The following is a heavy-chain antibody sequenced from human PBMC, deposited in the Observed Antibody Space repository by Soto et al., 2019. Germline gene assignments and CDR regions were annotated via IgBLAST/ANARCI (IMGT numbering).Heavy chain of an antibody. D-gene: IGHD3-10*01. J-gene: IGHJ5*01. CDR2: IYHSGTF. Sequence: SETLSLTCTVSVVSISSGGYYWTWIRLRAGGGLEWIGDIYHSGTFLYNPSLKTRLTISLDSSTNRFSLTLNSVTAADTAVYYCARAQSYIGSGRFNNLMFDSWGQGTQVTVSS. CDR1: VVSISSGGYY. V-gene: IGHV4-30-2*01. CDR3: ARAQSYIGSGRFNNLMFDS.